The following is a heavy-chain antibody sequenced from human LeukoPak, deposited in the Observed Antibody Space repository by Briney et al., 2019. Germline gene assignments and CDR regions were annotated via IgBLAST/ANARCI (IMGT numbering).Heavy chain of an antibody. CDR3: ARYTGEETQYYCYYYMDV. J-gene: IGHJ6*03. CDR1: GGSISSYY. CDR2: IYYSGST. V-gene: IGHV4-59*01. D-gene: IGHD1-1*01. Sequence: SETLSLTCTVSGGSISSYYWSWIRQPPGKGLEWIGYIYYSGSTNYNPSLKSRVTISVDTSKNQFSLKLSSVTAADTAVYYCARYTGEETQYYCYYYMDVWGKGTTVTVSS.